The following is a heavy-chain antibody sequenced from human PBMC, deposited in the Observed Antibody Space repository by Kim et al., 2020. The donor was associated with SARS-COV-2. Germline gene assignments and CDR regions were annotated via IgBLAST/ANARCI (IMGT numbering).Heavy chain of an antibody. CDR2: IWYDGSNK. CDR3: ARDPAGLIAVAFGAGYDY. D-gene: IGHD6-19*01. Sequence: GGSLRLSCAASGFTFSSYGMHWVRQAPGKGLEWVAVIWYDGSNKYYADSVKGRFTISRDNSKNTLYLQMNSLRAEDTAVYYCARDPAGLIAVAFGAGYDYWGQGNLVPVSS. CDR1: GFTFSSYG. J-gene: IGHJ4*02. V-gene: IGHV3-33*01.